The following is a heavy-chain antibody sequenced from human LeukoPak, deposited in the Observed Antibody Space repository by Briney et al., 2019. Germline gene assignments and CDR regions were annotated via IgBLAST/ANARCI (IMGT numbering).Heavy chain of an antibody. V-gene: IGHV1-18*01. Sequence: ASVKVSCKASGYTFTSYGISWVRPAPGQGLEWMGWISAYNGNTNYAQKLQGRVTMTTDTSTSTAYMELRSLRSDDTAVYYCARDGCSSTSCHTNWFDPWGQGTLVTVSS. J-gene: IGHJ5*02. D-gene: IGHD2-2*01. CDR3: ARDGCSSTSCHTNWFDP. CDR1: GYTFTSYG. CDR2: ISAYNGNT.